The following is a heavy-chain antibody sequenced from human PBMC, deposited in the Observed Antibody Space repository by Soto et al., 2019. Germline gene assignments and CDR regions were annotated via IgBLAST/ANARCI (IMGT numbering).Heavy chain of an antibody. V-gene: IGHV3-23*01. D-gene: IGHD3-22*01. J-gene: IGHJ3*01. Sequence: VQLLESGGGLVQPGGSRSLSCAASGFGFNNQAMTWVRQAPGKGLEWVSGISGSGSTTHYADSVKGRFTISRDNSKDTLYLQMNSLRPEDTAVYYCAKDRLMLTMVVVGAFDFWGLGTMVTVSS. CDR2: ISGSGSTT. CDR3: AKDRLMLTMVVVGAFDF. CDR1: GFGFNNQA.